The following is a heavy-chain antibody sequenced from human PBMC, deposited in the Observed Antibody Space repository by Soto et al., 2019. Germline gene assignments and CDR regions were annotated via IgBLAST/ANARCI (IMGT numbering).Heavy chain of an antibody. CDR3: ARNMDYYYGRGSGNGHGV. CDR2: INPKFGDT. V-gene: IGHV1-2*02. Sequence: QVRLVQSGAEVKEPGDSVRVSCEASGYTFIAYHIHWVRQAPGQGLEWMGWINPKFGDTGYAQDFQGRVSRTSDMSISTVYMELSRLTSDDTAIYYCARNMDYYYGRGSGNGHGVWGQGTTVTVFS. J-gene: IGHJ6*02. D-gene: IGHD3-10*02. CDR1: GYTFIAYH.